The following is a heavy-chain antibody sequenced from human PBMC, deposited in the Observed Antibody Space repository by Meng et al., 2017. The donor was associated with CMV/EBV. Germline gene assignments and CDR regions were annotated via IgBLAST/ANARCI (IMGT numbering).Heavy chain of an antibody. D-gene: IGHD6-13*01. CDR1: GGTFSSYA. Sequence: SVKVSCKASGGTFSSYAISWVRQAPGQGLEWTGGIIPIFGTANYAQKFQGRVTITTDESTSTAYMELSSLRSEDTAVYYCAVPDTNSSTPNYYYYGMDVWGQGTTVTVSS. CDR2: IIPIFGTA. J-gene: IGHJ6*02. CDR3: AVPDTNSSTPNYYYYGMDV. V-gene: IGHV1-69*05.